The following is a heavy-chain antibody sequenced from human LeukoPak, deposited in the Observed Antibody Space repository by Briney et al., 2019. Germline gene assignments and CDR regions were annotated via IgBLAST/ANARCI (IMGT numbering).Heavy chain of an antibody. D-gene: IGHD3-10*01. Sequence: SETLSLTCTVSGGSISSSSYYWSWIRQPAGKGLEWIGRIYTSGSTNYNPSLKSRVTMSVDTSKNQFSLKLSSVTAADTAVYYCARDQVYGSGSLDYWGQGTLVTVSS. J-gene: IGHJ4*02. V-gene: IGHV4-61*02. CDR1: GGSISSSSYY. CDR2: IYTSGST. CDR3: ARDQVYGSGSLDY.